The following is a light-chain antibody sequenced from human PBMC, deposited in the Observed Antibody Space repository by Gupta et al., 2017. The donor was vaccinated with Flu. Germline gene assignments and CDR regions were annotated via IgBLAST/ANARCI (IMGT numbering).Light chain of an antibody. CDR2: DAS. CDR3: QQRSHRPPAIT. J-gene: IGKJ4*01. Sequence: EVVLTQSPATLSLSPGERATLSCRASQSVSSYLAWYQQKPGQVPRLLIYDASKRATGIPARFSVSGGGTDFTLTISSREPEDFAVYYCQQRSHRPPAITFGGGTKVEIK. CDR1: QSVSSY. V-gene: IGKV3-11*01.